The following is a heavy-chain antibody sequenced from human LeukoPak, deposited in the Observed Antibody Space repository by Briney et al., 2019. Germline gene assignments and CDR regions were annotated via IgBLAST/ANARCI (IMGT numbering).Heavy chain of an antibody. CDR2: IYTSGST. V-gene: IGHV4-4*07. J-gene: IGHJ3*02. D-gene: IGHD2-2*01. CDR3: ARSRCSSISCASRGAFDI. CDR1: GGSISNYY. Sequence: SETLSLACTVSGGSISNYYWSWIRQPAGKGLELIGRIYTSGSTNYNPSLKSRVTMSVDTSKNQFSLKLSSVTAADTAVYYCARSRCSSISCASRGAFDIWGQGTMVTVSS.